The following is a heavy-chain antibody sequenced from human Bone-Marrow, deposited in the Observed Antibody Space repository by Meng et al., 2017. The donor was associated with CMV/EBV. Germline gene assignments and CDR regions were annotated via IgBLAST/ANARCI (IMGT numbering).Heavy chain of an antibody. Sequence: GGSLKISCAASGFTFSNAWMSWVRQAPGKGLEWVGRIFSNTDGATTHYGAPVKGRFTISRDDSKTTLYLQMDSLKTEDTAVYYCTTYKADDVLAAYTPGYWGQGTLVTVSS. CDR3: TTYKADDVLAAYTPGY. CDR2: IFSNTDGATT. V-gene: IGHV3-15*01. CDR1: GFTFSNAW. J-gene: IGHJ4*02. D-gene: IGHD3-9*01.